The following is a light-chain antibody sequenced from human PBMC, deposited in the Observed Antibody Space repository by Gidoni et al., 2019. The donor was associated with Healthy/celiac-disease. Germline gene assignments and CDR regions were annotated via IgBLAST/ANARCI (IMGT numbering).Light chain of an antibody. CDR2: QDS. Sequence: SYELTQPPSGSVSPGQTASINCSGDKLGDKYACWYQQKPGQSPVLVIYQDSKRPSGIPERFSGSNSGNTATLTISWTQAMDEADYYCQAWDSSTVVFGGGTKLTVL. V-gene: IGLV3-1*01. CDR1: KLGDKY. CDR3: QAWDSSTVV. J-gene: IGLJ2*01.